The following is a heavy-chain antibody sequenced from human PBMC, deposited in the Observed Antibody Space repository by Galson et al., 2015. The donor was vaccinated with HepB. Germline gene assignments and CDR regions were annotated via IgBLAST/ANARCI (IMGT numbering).Heavy chain of an antibody. Sequence: SLRLSCAASGFTFSGSAMHWVRQASGTGLEWVGRIRSKANSYATAYAASVKGRFTISRDDSKNTAYLQMNSLKTEDTAVYYCTSLRIVGATTVDYWGQGTLVTVSS. J-gene: IGHJ4*02. V-gene: IGHV3-73*01. D-gene: IGHD1-26*01. CDR2: IRSKANSYAT. CDR3: TSLRIVGATTVDY. CDR1: GFTFSGSA.